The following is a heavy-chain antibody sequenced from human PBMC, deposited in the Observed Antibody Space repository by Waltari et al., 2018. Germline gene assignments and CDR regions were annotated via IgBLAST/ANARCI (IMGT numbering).Heavy chain of an antibody. J-gene: IGHJ3*02. V-gene: IGHV1-69*01. CDR2: CIPIFGTA. CDR1: GGTFSSYA. CDR3: ARDRVGELRFDAFDI. D-gene: IGHD1-7*01. Sequence: QVQLVQSGAEVKKPGSSVKVSCKASGGTFSSYAISRVRQAPGQGLEWMGGCIPIFGTANYAQKFQGRVTITADESTSTAYMELSSLRSEDTAVYYCARDRVGELRFDAFDIWGQGTMVTVSS.